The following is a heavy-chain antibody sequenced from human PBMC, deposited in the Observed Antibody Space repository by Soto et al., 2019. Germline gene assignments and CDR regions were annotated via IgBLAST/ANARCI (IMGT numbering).Heavy chain of an antibody. V-gene: IGHV4-61*01. J-gene: IGHJ4*02. D-gene: IGHD3-16*01. Sequence: SETLSLTCSVSGGSISNPIYYWNWIRQSPGKGLEWIGYIYYSGNTDYSPSLKSRVTISVDTSKNQFSLKLTSVTAADSAVYYCARRKNDYIWGSFPFDSWGPGTLVTVSS. CDR1: GGSISNPIYY. CDR3: ARRKNDYIWGSFPFDS. CDR2: IYYSGNT.